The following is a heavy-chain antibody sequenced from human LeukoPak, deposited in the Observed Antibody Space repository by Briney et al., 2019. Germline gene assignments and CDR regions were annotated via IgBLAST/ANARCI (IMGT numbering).Heavy chain of an antibody. Sequence: GASVKVSCKASGYTFTSYGISWVRQAPGQELEWVGWVSPYNGNTNYAQKLRGRVTMTTDTSTSTAYMDLRSLRSDDTAVYYCARGPPNWGYDYWGQGTLVTVSS. CDR2: VSPYNGNT. V-gene: IGHV1-18*01. CDR3: ARGPPNWGYDY. D-gene: IGHD7-27*01. CDR1: GYTFTSYG. J-gene: IGHJ4*02.